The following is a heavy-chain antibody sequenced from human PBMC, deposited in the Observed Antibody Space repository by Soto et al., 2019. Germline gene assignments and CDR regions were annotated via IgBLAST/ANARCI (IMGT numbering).Heavy chain of an antibody. CDR3: ARPGGGSGYSKPAPLHY. D-gene: IGHD3-22*01. CDR1: GFTVSSNY. CDR2: IYSGGST. J-gene: IGHJ4*02. V-gene: IGHV3-66*01. Sequence: EVQLVESGGGLVQPGGSLRLSCAASGFTVSSNYMSWVRQAPGKGLEWVSVIYSGGSTYYADSVKGRFTISRDNSKNTLYLQMNSLRAEDTAVYYCARPGGGSGYSKPAPLHYWGQGTLVTVSS.